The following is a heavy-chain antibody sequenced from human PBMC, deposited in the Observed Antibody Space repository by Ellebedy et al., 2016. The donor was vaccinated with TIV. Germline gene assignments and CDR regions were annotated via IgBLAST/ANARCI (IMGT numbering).Heavy chain of an antibody. V-gene: IGHV3-7*01. CDR3: GRAIGSGSCY. CDR2: INQAGSEK. Sequence: GGSLRLSCAASGFSLSSYWMHWVRQAPGKGLEWVANINQAGSEKYYVDSVKGRFTISRDNAKNSLYLQMNSLRAEDTAVYLGGRAIGSGSCYWGQGTLVTISS. CDR1: GFSLSSYW. D-gene: IGHD3-10*01. J-gene: IGHJ4*02.